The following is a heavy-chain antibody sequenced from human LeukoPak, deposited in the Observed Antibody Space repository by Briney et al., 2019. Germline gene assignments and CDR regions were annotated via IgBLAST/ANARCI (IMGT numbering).Heavy chain of an antibody. Sequence: LLETLSLTCTVSGYSVTGAFWSWMRESPGKGLEWIGKLYYTGTINYHTSLTRRVTISVDTPKHQFSLKLTSVTAADTGVYYCARIGFGEPYHFDSWGQGTLVTVSS. J-gene: IGHJ4*02. D-gene: IGHD3-10*01. CDR1: GYSVTGAF. V-gene: IGHV4-59*02. CDR3: ARIGFGEPYHFDS. CDR2: LYYTGTI.